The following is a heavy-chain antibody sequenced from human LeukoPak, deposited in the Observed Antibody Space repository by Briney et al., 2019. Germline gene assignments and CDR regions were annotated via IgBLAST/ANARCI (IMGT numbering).Heavy chain of an antibody. CDR3: ARSNCNSCYLGVWYYSDY. CDR2: IYSGGDT. J-gene: IGHJ4*02. Sequence: HSGGSLRLSCAASGLTVSNNYMSWVRQVPGKGLEWVSVIYSGGDTYYTDSVKGRLTISRDNSKNTLHLQMNSLRVEDTTVYYCARSNCNSCYLGVWYYSDYWGQGTLVTVSS. V-gene: IGHV3-66*01. D-gene: IGHD1/OR15-1a*01. CDR1: GLTVSNNY.